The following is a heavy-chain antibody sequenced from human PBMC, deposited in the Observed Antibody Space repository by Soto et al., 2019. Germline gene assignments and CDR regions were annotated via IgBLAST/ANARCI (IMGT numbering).Heavy chain of an antibody. CDR3: AREGGGSYYGDY. J-gene: IGHJ4*02. CDR1: GFTFSSYG. CDR2: IWYDGSNK. D-gene: IGHD1-26*01. Sequence: QVQLVESGGGVVQPGRSLRLSCAASGFTFSSYGMHWVRQAPGKGLEWVAVIWYDGSNKYYADSVKGRFTISRDNSKNTLDLQMNSLRAEDTAVYYCAREGGGSYYGDYWGQGTLVTVSS. V-gene: IGHV3-33*01.